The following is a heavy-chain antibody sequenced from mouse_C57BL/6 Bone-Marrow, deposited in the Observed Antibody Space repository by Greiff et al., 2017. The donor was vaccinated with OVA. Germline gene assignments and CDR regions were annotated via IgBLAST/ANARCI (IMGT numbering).Heavy chain of an antibody. CDR3: ARSVITTVVDWYFDV. CDR1: GYSITSDY. Sequence: EVQLVESGPGLAKPSQTLSLTCSVTGYSITSDYWNWIRKFPGNKLEYMGYISYSGSTYYNPSLKSRISITLDTSKTQYYLQLNSVTTEDTATYYCARSVITTVVDWYFDVWGTGTTVTVSS. CDR2: ISYSGST. V-gene: IGHV3-8*01. D-gene: IGHD1-1*01. J-gene: IGHJ1*03.